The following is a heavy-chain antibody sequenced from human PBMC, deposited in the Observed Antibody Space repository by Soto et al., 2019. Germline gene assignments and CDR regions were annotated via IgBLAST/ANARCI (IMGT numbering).Heavy chain of an antibody. V-gene: IGHV3-48*03. CDR1: GFTFSDHE. CDR3: ARDRSLIFAVPPYGMDV. D-gene: IGHD3-3*01. J-gene: IGHJ6*02. CDR2: ISESGGTT. Sequence: GSLRLSCAASGFTFSDHEMNWVRQAPGKGPEWISRISESGGTTSYADSVKGRFTISRDNARDSLYLHMNNLRAEDTAIYYCARDRSLIFAVPPYGMDVWGQGTTVTVSS.